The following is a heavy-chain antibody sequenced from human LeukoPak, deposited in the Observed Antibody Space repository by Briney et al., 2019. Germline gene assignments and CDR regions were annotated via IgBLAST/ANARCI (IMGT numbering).Heavy chain of an antibody. D-gene: IGHD3-3*01. Sequence: GASVKVSCKASGYTFTSYYTHWVRQAPGQGLEWMGIINPSGGSTSYAQKFQGRVTMTRDTSTSTVYMELSSLRSEDTAVYYCASQPYYDFWSGFAPPTAPDAFDIWGQGTMVTVSS. J-gene: IGHJ3*02. CDR1: GYTFTSYY. CDR2: INPSGGST. CDR3: ASQPYYDFWSGFAPPTAPDAFDI. V-gene: IGHV1-46*01.